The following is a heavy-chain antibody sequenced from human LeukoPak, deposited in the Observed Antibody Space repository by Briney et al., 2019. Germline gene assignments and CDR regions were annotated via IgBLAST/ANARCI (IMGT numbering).Heavy chain of an antibody. D-gene: IGHD6-13*01. CDR3: ARRSAAGTPLRFDP. CDR2: IYYSGST. J-gene: IGHJ5*02. CDR1: GGSISSSSYY. V-gene: IGHV4-39*07. Sequence: SETLSLTCTVSGGSISSSSYYWGWIRQPPGKGLEWIGSIYYSGSTYYNPSLKSRVTISVDTSKNQFSLKLNSVTAADTAVYYCARRSAAGTPLRFDPWGQGTLVTVSS.